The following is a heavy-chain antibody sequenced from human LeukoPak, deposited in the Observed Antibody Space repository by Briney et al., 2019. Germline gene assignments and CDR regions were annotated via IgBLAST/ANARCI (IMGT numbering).Heavy chain of an antibody. CDR2: ISGSGGST. V-gene: IGHV3-23*01. J-gene: IGHJ6*02. CDR3: ASLQNVPSYYYYYVMDV. Sequence: GGSLRLSCAASGFTFSSYAMSWVRQAPGKGLEWVSAISGSGGSTYYADSVKGRFTISGDNSKNTLSLQMNSLRAEDTAVYYCASLQNVPSYYYYYVMDVWGQGTTVTVSS. CDR1: GFTFSSYA. D-gene: IGHD2/OR15-2a*01.